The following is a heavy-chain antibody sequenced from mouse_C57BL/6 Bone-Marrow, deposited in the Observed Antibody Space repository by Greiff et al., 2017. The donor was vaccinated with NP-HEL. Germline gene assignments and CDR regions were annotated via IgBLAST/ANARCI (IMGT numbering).Heavy chain of an antibody. D-gene: IGHD2-5*01. Sequence: EVHLVESGGDLVKPGGSLKLSCAASGFTFSSYGMSWVRQTPDKRLAWVATISSGGSYTYFPDSVKGRFTISRDNAKNTLYLQMSSLKSEDTAMYYCARHYYSNYFDYWGQGTTLTVSS. CDR2: ISSGGSYT. J-gene: IGHJ2*01. CDR3: ARHYYSNYFDY. V-gene: IGHV5-6*01. CDR1: GFTFSSYG.